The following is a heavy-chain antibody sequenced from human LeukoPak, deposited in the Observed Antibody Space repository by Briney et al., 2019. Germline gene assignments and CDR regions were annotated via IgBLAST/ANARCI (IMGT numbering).Heavy chain of an antibody. CDR1: GFTFDDYA. CDR2: ISWNSGSI. V-gene: IGHV3-9*01. CDR3: AKVPTSTVTTGYFDY. D-gene: IGHD4-17*01. J-gene: IGHJ4*02. Sequence: GRSLRLSCAASGFTFDDYAMHWVRQAPGKGLEWVSGISWNSGSIGYADSVKGRFTISRDNSKNTLYLQMNSLRAEDTAVYYCAKVPTSTVTTGYFDYWGQGTLVTVSS.